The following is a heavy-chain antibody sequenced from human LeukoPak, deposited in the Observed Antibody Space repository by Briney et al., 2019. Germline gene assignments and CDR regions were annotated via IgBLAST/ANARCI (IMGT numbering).Heavy chain of an antibody. V-gene: IGHV4-59*01. D-gene: IGHD5-24*01. CDR1: GGSISSYY. CDR3: ARGEGNGYNYDAGAFDI. Sequence: PSETLSLTCTVSGGSISSYYWSWIRQPPGKGLEWIGYIYYSGSTNYNPSLKSRVTISVDTSKNQFSLKLSSVTAAETAVYYCARGEGNGYNYDAGAFDIWGQGTMVTVSS. CDR2: IYYSGST. J-gene: IGHJ3*02.